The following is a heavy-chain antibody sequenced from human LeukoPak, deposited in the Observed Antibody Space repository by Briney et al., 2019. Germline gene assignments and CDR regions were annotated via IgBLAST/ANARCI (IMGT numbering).Heavy chain of an antibody. V-gene: IGHV4-59*01. CDR2: IYYSGST. J-gene: IGHJ4*02. D-gene: IGHD5-24*01. CDR1: GGSISSYY. CDR3: ARGGGGYPFDY. Sequence: SETLSLTCTVSGGSISSYYWSWIRQPPGKGLEWIGYIYYSGSTNYNPSLKSRVTISVDTSKNQFSLKLSSVTAADTAVYYCARGGGGYPFDYWGQGTLVTGSS.